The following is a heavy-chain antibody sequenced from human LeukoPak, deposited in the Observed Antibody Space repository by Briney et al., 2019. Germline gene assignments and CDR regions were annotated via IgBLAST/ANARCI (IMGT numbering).Heavy chain of an antibody. V-gene: IGHV3-7*03. D-gene: IGHD2-2*01. J-gene: IGHJ4*02. CDR2: IKQDGSEK. CDR3: ARGGDIVVVPAAPFDY. Sequence: PGGSLRLSCAASGFTFSSYWMSWVRQAPGKGLEWVANIKQDGSEKYYVDSVKGRFTISGDNAKNSLYLQMNSLRAEDTAVYYCARGGDIVVVPAAPFDYWGQGTLVTVSS. CDR1: GFTFSSYW.